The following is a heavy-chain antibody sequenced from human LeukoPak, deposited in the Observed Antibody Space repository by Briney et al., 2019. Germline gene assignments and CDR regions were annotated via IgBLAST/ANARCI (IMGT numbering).Heavy chain of an antibody. D-gene: IGHD5-12*01. J-gene: IGHJ4*02. CDR3: ARAGYSGYDYAFDY. CDR1: GFTFSSYS. Sequence: SPGGSLRLSCAASGFTFSSYSMSWVRQAPGKGLEWVSSTSSSSSYIYYADAVKGRFTISRDNAKNSLYLQMNSLRAEDTAVYYCARAGYSGYDYAFDYWGQGTLVTVSS. CDR2: TSSSSSYI. V-gene: IGHV3-21*01.